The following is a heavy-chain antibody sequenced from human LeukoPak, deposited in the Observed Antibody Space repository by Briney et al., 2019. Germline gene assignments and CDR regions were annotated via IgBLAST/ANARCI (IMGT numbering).Heavy chain of an antibody. CDR2: IIPIFGTA. CDR3: AREGLNWNHHYFDY. V-gene: IGHV1-69*05. Sequence: ASVKVSCKASGGTLSSYAISWVRQAPGQGLEWMGGIIPIFGTANYAQKFQGRVTITRDESTSTAYMELSSLRSEDTAVYYCAREGLNWNHHYFDYWGQGTLVTVSS. J-gene: IGHJ4*02. D-gene: IGHD1-14*01. CDR1: GGTLSSYA.